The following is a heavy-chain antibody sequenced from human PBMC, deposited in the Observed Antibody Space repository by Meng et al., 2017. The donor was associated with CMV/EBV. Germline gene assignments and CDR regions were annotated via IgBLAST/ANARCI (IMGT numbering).Heavy chain of an antibody. CDR2: IYYSGST. D-gene: IGHD3-3*01. CDR1: GFTFSSYA. V-gene: IGHV4-59*01. Sequence: ESLKISCAASGFTFSSYAMSWVRQPPGKGLEWIGYIYYSGSTNYNPSLKSRVTISVDTSKNQFSLKLSSVTAADTAVYYCARDFYDFWSGYYNWFDPWGQGTLVTVSS. J-gene: IGHJ5*02. CDR3: ARDFYDFWSGYYNWFDP.